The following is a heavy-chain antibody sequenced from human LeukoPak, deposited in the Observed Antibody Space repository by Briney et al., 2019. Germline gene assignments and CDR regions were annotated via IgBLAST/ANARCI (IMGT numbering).Heavy chain of an antibody. V-gene: IGHV4-39*01. J-gene: IGHJ5*02. CDR2: IYYSGSN. Sequence: PSETLSLTCTVSGGSISSSSYYWGWIRQPPGKGREWIGSIYYSGSNYYNPSLKSRVTISVDTSKNQFSLKLSSVTAADTAVYYCARRVAAPSGGWFDPWGQGTLVTVSS. CDR1: GGSISSSSYY. D-gene: IGHD6-6*01. CDR3: ARRVAAPSGGWFDP.